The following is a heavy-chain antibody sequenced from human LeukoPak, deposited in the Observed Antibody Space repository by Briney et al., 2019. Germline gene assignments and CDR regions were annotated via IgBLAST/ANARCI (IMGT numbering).Heavy chain of an antibody. CDR3: ARWPVVGDY. CDR1: GYTFTSFF. V-gene: IGHV1-18*01. Sequence: ASVKVSCETSGYTFTSFFTSWVRQTPGQGLEWMGWISGQSGDTYYAQKFQGRVTMMRDTTTNTVHMELRNLISDDTAVYYCARWPVVGDYWGQGTLVTVSS. J-gene: IGHJ4*02. D-gene: IGHD2-2*01. CDR2: ISGQSGDT.